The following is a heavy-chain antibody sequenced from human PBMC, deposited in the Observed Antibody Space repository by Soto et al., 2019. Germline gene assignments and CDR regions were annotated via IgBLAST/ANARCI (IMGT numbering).Heavy chain of an antibody. J-gene: IGHJ6*02. V-gene: IGHV3-30*18. CDR1: GFTFSSYG. Sequence: QVQLVESGGGVAQPGRSLRLSCAASGFTFSSYGMHWVRQAPGKGLEWVAVISYDGSNKYYADSVKGRFTISRDNSKNTLYLQMNSLRAEDTAVYYCAKGHLGFGEFGMDVWGQGTTVTVSS. CDR3: AKGHLGFGEFGMDV. CDR2: ISYDGSNK. D-gene: IGHD3-10*01.